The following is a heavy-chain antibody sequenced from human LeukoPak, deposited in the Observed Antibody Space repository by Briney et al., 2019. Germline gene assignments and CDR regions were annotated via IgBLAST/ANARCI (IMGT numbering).Heavy chain of an antibody. J-gene: IGHJ4*02. Sequence: GGSLRLSCAASGFTFNNYAMNWVRQAPGKGLEWVSSISGGGETTYYADSAKGRFTISRDNSQDTLYLQMNSLRAEDTAVYYCARDYADYVGYFFFDYWGQGTLVTVSS. CDR2: ISGGGETT. CDR1: GFTFNNYA. V-gene: IGHV3-23*01. D-gene: IGHD4-17*01. CDR3: ARDYADYVGYFFFDY.